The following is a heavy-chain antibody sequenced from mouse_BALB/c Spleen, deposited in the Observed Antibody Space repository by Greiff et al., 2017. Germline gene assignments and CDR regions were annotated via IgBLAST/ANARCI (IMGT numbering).Heavy chain of an antibody. D-gene: IGHD2-1*01. Sequence: QVQLKESGAELVRPGASVTLSCKASGYTFTDYEMHWVKQTPVHGLEWIGAIDPETGGTAYNQKFKGKATLTADKSSSTAYMELRSLTSEDSAVYYCTRDLYYGNYGYFDVWGAGTTVTVSS. V-gene: IGHV1-15*01. CDR2: IDPETGGT. J-gene: IGHJ1*01. CDR3: TRDLYYGNYGYFDV. CDR1: GYTFTDYE.